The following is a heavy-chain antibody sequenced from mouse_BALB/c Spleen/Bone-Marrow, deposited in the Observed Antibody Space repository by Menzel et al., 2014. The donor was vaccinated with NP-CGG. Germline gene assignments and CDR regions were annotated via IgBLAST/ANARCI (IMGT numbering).Heavy chain of an antibody. CDR2: IYPGGGYT. CDR1: GYTFTNYW. Sequence: QVHVKQSGAELVRPGTSVKISCKASGYTFTNYWLGWVKQRPGHGLEWIGDIYPGGGYTNYNEKFKGKATLTADTSPSTAYMQLSSLTSEDSAIYFCAREVRRYFDVWGAGTTVTVSS. V-gene: IGHV1-63*02. J-gene: IGHJ1*01. CDR3: AREVRRYFDV. D-gene: IGHD2-14*01.